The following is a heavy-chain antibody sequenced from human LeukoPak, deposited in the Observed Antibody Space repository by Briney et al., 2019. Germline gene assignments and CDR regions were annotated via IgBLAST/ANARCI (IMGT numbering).Heavy chain of an antibody. CDR2: ISHDGGNK. Sequence: SGGSLRLSCAASGFTFSSYAMHWVRQAPGKGLEWVAVISHDGGNKHYVDSVKGRFIISRDNSKNTLYLQMNSLRAEDTAVYYCAKELFEYSSSGFDYWGQGTLVTVSS. J-gene: IGHJ4*02. CDR1: GFTFSSYA. D-gene: IGHD6-6*01. V-gene: IGHV3-30*04. CDR3: AKELFEYSSSGFDY.